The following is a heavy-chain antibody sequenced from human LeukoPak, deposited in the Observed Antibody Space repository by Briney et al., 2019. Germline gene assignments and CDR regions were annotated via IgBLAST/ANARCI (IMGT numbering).Heavy chain of an antibody. V-gene: IGHV4-34*01. CDR1: GGSFSGYY. Sequence: SETLSLTCAVYGGSFSGYYWSWIRQPPGKGLEWIGEINHSGSTNYNPSLKSRVTISVDTSKNQFSLKLSSVTAADTAVYYCARDRGYSYGIFDYWGQGTLVTVS. CDR3: ARDRGYSYGIFDY. CDR2: INHSGST. D-gene: IGHD5-18*01. J-gene: IGHJ4*02.